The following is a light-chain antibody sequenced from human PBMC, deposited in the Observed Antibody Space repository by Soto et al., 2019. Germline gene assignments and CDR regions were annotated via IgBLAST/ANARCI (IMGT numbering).Light chain of an antibody. Sequence: DIQMTQSPSTLSASVGDRVTITCRASQSISNYLAWYQQKPGKAPKYLIYKASNLQSGVPSRFSGSGSGTELTLTISSLQPDDFATYYCQQYDTYPLAFGGGTRVDIK. CDR3: QQYDTYPLA. V-gene: IGKV1-5*03. CDR1: QSISNY. CDR2: KAS. J-gene: IGKJ4*01.